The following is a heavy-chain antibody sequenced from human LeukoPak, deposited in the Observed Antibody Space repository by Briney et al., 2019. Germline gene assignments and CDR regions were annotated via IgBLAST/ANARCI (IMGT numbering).Heavy chain of an antibody. CDR2: INPNSGGT. D-gene: IGHD3-22*01. J-gene: IGHJ4*02. V-gene: IGHV1-2*06. CDR1: GYTFTGYY. CDR3: ARDNYYDSNESLDY. Sequence: ASVKVSCKASGYTFTGYYMHWVRQAPGQGLEWMGRINPNSGGTNYAQKFQGRVTMTRDTSISTAYMELSRLRSDDTAVYYCARDNYYDSNESLDYWGQGTLVTVSS.